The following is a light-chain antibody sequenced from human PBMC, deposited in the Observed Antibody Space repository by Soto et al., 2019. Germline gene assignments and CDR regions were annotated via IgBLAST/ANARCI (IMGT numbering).Light chain of an antibody. CDR2: GVS. CDR3: QQCGDSPLT. CDR1: QSVTSSY. Sequence: EIVLTQSPCSFSWSPGERSTLSCRASQSVTSSYLAWYQQKPGQAPRLLIYGVSSRATGIPDRFSGSGAGTDFTLTISRLEPEDFAVYYCQQCGDSPLTFGGGTKVDIK. V-gene: IGKV3-20*01. J-gene: IGKJ4*01.